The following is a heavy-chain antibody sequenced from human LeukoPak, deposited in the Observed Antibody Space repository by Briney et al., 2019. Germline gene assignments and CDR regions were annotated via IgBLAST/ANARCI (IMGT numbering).Heavy chain of an antibody. CDR2: IYYSGST. V-gene: IGHV4-61*01. Sequence: PSETLSLTCTVSGGSISSGSYYWSWIRQPPGKGLEWIGYIYYSGSTNYNPSLKSRVTISVDTSKNQFSLKLSPVTAADTAVYYCARHGYSGYDPDPYFDYWGQGTLVTVSS. D-gene: IGHD5-12*01. CDR3: ARHGYSGYDPDPYFDY. J-gene: IGHJ4*02. CDR1: GGSISSGSYY.